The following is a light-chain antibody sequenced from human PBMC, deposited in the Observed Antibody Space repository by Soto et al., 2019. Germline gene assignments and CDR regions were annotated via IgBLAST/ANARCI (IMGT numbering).Light chain of an antibody. CDR2: GAS. Sequence: EVMLTQSPGTLSLSKGERATLSCRASQSVSSNYLAWYQQKPGQAPRLLIFGASRRATGIPDRFSGSGSGTEFTLTISSLQSEDFAVYYCQQYNNLPPITFGHRRRLEVK. J-gene: IGKJ5*01. CDR3: QQYNNLPPIT. CDR1: QSVSSNY. V-gene: IGKV3-20*01.